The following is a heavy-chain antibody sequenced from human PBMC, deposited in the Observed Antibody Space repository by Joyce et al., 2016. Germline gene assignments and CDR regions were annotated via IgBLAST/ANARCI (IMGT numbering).Heavy chain of an antibody. V-gene: IGHV4-4*02. CDR3: ARGTIGKLDF. D-gene: IGHD4-23*01. CDR1: GDSISRYNW. J-gene: IGHJ4*02. CDR2: VYHTGST. Sequence: QVQLQESGPGLVKPSGTLSLTCNVSGDSISRYNWWIWVRQSPGKGLEWIGEVYHTGSTNYSPSLKNRVTMSVDKSKNQFFLRLTSVTAADTALYYCARGTIGKLDFWGQGTLAIVSS.